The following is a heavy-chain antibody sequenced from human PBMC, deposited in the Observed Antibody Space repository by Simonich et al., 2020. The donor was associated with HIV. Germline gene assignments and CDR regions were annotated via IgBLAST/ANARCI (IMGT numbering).Heavy chain of an antibody. V-gene: IGHV3-48*01. J-gene: IGHJ4*02. D-gene: IGHD2-8*02. Sequence: EVQLMESGGGLVQPGGSLSLSCAASGFTFTGYSMNWVRQAPGNGLEWISYISSSSSSIYYADTVKGRFTISRDNAKNSLYLQMNSLRAEDTAVYYCARDGGVLNYWGQGALVTVSS. CDR1: GFTFTGYS. CDR3: ARDGGVLNY. CDR2: ISSSSSSI.